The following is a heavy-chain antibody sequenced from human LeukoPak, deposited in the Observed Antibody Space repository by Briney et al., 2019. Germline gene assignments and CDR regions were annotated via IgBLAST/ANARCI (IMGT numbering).Heavy chain of an antibody. CDR2: ISSNGGST. CDR3: ARDRRVAYCGGDCDPLFDAFDI. D-gene: IGHD2-21*01. Sequence: GGSLRLSCAASGFTFSSYAMHWVRQAPGKGLEYVSAISSNGGSTYYANSVKGRFTISRDNSKNTLYLQMGSLRAEDMAVYYCARDRRVAYCGGDCDPLFDAFDIWGQGTMVTVSS. V-gene: IGHV3-64*01. J-gene: IGHJ3*02. CDR1: GFTFSSYA.